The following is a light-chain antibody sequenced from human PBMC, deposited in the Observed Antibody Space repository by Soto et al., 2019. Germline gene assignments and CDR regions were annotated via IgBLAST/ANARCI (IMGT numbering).Light chain of an antibody. CDR1: QSVSNY. J-gene: IGKJ1*01. V-gene: IGKV3-11*01. CDR2: DTF. Sequence: EKVMTQSPATLSVSPGARATLSCRAGQSVSNYLAWYQQKPGQAPRLLIYDTFNRATGIPARFSGSGSGTDFTLTISSLEPEDLAVYFCVQRSTWPWTSGQGTKVEIK. CDR3: VQRSTWPWT.